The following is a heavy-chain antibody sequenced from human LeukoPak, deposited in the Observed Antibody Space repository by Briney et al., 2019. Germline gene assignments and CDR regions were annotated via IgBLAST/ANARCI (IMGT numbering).Heavy chain of an antibody. D-gene: IGHD2-2*01. CDR3: ARYCSSTSCYALDI. V-gene: IGHV3-74*01. J-gene: IGHJ3*02. CDR1: GFTFSSYW. CDR2: INSDGSST. Sequence: PGGSLGLSCAASGFTFSSYWMHWVRQAPGKGLVWVSRINSDGSSTNYADSVKGRFTISRDNAKNTLYLQMNSLRAEDTAVYYCARYCSSTSCYALDIWGQGTMVTVSS.